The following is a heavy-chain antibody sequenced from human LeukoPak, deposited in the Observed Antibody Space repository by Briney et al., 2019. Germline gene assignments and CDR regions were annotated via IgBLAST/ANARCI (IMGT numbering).Heavy chain of an antibody. D-gene: IGHD6-19*01. CDR3: ARHYSSGWDLDY. CDR2: IYYSGST. CDR1: GGSISSSSYY. V-gene: IGHV4-39*01. Sequence: SETLSLTCTVSGGSISSSSYYWGWIRQPPGKGLEWIGSIYYSGSTYYNPSLKSRVTISVDTSKNQFSLKLPSVTAADTAVYYCARHYSSGWDLDYWGQGTLVTVSS. J-gene: IGHJ4*02.